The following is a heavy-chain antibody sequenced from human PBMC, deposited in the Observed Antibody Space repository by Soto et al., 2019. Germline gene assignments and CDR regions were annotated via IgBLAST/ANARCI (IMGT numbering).Heavy chain of an antibody. CDR2: IIHIFGTA. CDR1: GGTFSSYA. Sequence: QVQLVQSGAEVKKPGSSVKVSCKASGGTFSSYAISWVRQAPGQGLEWMGGIIHIFGTANYAQKFQGRVTITADESTSTAYMELSSLRSEDTAVYYCAREIVVVPAAKLGTQRGWFDPWGQGTLVTVSS. D-gene: IGHD2-2*01. J-gene: IGHJ5*02. V-gene: IGHV1-69*01. CDR3: AREIVVVPAAKLGTQRGWFDP.